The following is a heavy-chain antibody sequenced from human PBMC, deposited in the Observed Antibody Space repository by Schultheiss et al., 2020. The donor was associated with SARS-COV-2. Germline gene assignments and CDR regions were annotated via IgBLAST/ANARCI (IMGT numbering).Heavy chain of an antibody. V-gene: IGHV3-23*01. CDR1: GFTFNNYA. J-gene: IGHJ4*02. CDR3: ATDITYYYDSSGYYSDY. Sequence: GGSLRLSCAASGFTFNNYAMSWVRQAPGKGLEWVSAISGSGGSTYYADSVKGRFTISRDNSKNTLYLQMNSLRAEDTAVYYCATDITYYYDSSGYYSDYWGQGTLVTVSS. CDR2: ISGSGGST. D-gene: IGHD3-22*01.